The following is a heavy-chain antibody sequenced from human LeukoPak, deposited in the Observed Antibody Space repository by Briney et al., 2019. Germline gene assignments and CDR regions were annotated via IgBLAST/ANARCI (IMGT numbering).Heavy chain of an antibody. V-gene: IGHV4-59*08. CDR2: IYYSGST. Sequence: SETLSLTCTVSGGSIGSSYWSWIRQPPGKGLEWIGYIYYSGSTNYNPSPKSRVTISVDTSKNQFSLKLTSVTAADTAVYYCASTGYSYAVNEIHAFDIWGQGTMVTVSS. CDR1: GGSIGSSY. CDR3: ASTGYSYAVNEIHAFDI. J-gene: IGHJ3*02. D-gene: IGHD5-18*01.